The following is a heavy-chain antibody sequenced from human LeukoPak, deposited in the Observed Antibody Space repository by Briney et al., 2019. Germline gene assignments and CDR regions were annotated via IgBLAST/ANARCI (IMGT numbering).Heavy chain of an antibody. CDR3: TRSLNPRARDAFYI. D-gene: IGHD4/OR15-4a*01. J-gene: IGHJ3*02. V-gene: IGHV4-38-2*01. CDR2: IYNGGRT. Sequence: SAALFLSYAASGSFISSGYYWGWLRPPPGQGLEWFGSIYNGGRTYYNPSLKSGVIISVATTENHFSLTLSSRTDANTAEYCWTRSLNPRARDAFYIWGQGTLVT. CDR1: GSFISSGYY.